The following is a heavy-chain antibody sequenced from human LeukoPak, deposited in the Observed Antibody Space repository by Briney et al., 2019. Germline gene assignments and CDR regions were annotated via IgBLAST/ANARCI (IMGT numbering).Heavy chain of an antibody. D-gene: IGHD3-9*01. V-gene: IGHV4-38-2*02. CDR2: IYHSGST. Sequence: SETLSLTCTVSGYSISSGYYWGWIRQPPGKGLEWIGSIYHSGSTYYNPSLKSRVTISVDTSKNQFSLKLSSVIAADTAVYYCARDSWHYDILTGYQSNYYYYYMDVWGKGTTVTVSS. J-gene: IGHJ6*03. CDR1: GYSISSGYY. CDR3: ARDSWHYDILTGYQSNYYYYYMDV.